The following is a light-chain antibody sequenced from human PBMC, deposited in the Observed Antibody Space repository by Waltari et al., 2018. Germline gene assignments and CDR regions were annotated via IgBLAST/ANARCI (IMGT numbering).Light chain of an antibody. CDR3: QQRANWPRT. V-gene: IGKV3-11*01. CDR2: RTS. CDR1: QSVSGS. Sequence: EIVLTQSPATLSLSPGQRATLSCRASQSVSGSLAWYQQKPGQAPRLLVYRTSNRATGIPARFSGSGSGTDFTLTISSLEPDDFAVYYCQQRANWPRTFGQGTKVEI. J-gene: IGKJ1*01.